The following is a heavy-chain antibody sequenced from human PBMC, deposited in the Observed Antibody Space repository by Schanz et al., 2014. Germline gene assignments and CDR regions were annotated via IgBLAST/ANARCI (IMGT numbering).Heavy chain of an antibody. CDR3: ARDKGDSGYGIDD. CDR1: GFPLSNYR. D-gene: IGHD5-12*01. J-gene: IGHJ4*02. Sequence: EVRLVESGGGLVKPGGSLRLSCVVSGFPLSNYRMNWVRQSPGKGLEWVSCISGTSSHIYYADSVRGRFTISRDNAENSRYLHVDSPRGDGTAVYFCARDKGDSGYGIDDWGQGSLVIVSS. CDR2: ISGTSSHI. V-gene: IGHV3-21*02.